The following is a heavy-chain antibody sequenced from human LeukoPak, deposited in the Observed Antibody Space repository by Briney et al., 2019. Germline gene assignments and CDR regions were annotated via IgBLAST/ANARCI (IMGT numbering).Heavy chain of an antibody. CDR2: IYYSGST. V-gene: IGHV4-39*01. D-gene: IGHD6-6*01. CDR1: GGSISSSSYY. J-gene: IGHJ6*02. Sequence: SETLSLTCTVSGGSISSSSYYWGWIRQPPGKGLEWIGSIYYSGSTYYNPSLKSRATISVDTSKNQFSLKLSSVTAADTAVYYCARQVAARPTYYYYYYGMDVWGQGTTVTVSS. CDR3: ARQVAARPTYYYYYYGMDV.